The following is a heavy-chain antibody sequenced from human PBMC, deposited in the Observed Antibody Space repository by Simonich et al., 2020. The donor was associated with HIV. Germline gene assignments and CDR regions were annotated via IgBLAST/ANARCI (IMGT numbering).Heavy chain of an antibody. V-gene: IGHV4-34*01. J-gene: IGHJ3*02. CDR2: IHHREKT. CDR3: ARGQPLRSLQRDGFDI. CDR1: GGAFSDYF. D-gene: IGHD3-3*01. Sequence: QVQLQQWGAGLLKPSETLSLTCAVYGGAFSDYFWSWIRQSPGKGLEWIGEIHHREKTSYSPSHKRRVTVSVDTPKNQVSLKLSSVTAADTAVYYCARGQPLRSLQRDGFDIWGQGTVVTVSS.